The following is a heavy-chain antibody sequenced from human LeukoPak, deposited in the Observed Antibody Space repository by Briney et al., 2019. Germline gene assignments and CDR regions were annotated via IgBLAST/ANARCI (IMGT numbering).Heavy chain of an antibody. CDR3: ARATYYYDSSGRYYFDY. CDR1: GFTFTNAW. J-gene: IGHJ4*02. D-gene: IGHD3-22*01. Sequence: GGSLTLSCAASGFTFTNAWMTWVRQAPGKGLEWVSYISSSGSTIYYADSVKGRFTISRDNAKNSLYLQMNSLRPEDTAVYYCARATYYYDSSGRYYFDYWGQGTLVTVSS. V-gene: IGHV3-48*04. CDR2: ISSSGSTI.